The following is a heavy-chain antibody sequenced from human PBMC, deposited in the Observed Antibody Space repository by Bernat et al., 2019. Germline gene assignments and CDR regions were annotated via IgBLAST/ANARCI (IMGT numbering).Heavy chain of an antibody. D-gene: IGHD6-19*01. CDR2: INSDGTTV. CDR1: GLTFGSHW. CDR3: ASNGITVVGTGGDY. V-gene: IGHV3-74*02. J-gene: IGHJ4*02. Sequence: EVQLLESGGGLVKPGGSLRLSCAVSGLTFGSHWMHWVRQAPGEGLVWVSRINSDGTTVNYAESVEGRFTISRDNAKNTLFLQMYSLRAEDTAVYYCASNGITVVGTGGDYWGQGTLVTVSA.